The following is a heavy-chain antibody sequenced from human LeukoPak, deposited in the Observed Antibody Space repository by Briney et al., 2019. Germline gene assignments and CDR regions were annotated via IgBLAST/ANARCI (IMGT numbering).Heavy chain of an antibody. CDR1: GFTFSDFY. V-gene: IGHV3-11*04. CDR2: ISPSSSTI. Sequence: PGGSLRLSCAVSGFTFSDFYMSWIRQAPGKGLEWISYISPSSSTIYYADSVRGRFTISRDNAKNSVYLQMNSLRGEDTAVYYCARDAPVLIAAAERWFDPWGQGTLVTVSS. J-gene: IGHJ5*02. CDR3: ARDAPVLIAAAERWFDP. D-gene: IGHD6-13*01.